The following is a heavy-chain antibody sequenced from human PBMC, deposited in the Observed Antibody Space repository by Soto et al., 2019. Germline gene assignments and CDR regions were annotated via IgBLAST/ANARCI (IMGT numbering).Heavy chain of an antibody. V-gene: IGHV3-33*01. CDR1: GFTFSSYC. J-gene: IGHJ6*02. CDR3: ARGSFKGMDV. CDR2: IWYDGINK. Sequence: TGGSLRLSCAASGFTFSSYCIHWVRQAPCKGLEWVAVIWYDGINKYYADSVKGRFTISRDNSKNTLYLQINSLRAEDTAVYYCARGSFKGMDVWGQGTTVTVSS. D-gene: IGHD6-6*01.